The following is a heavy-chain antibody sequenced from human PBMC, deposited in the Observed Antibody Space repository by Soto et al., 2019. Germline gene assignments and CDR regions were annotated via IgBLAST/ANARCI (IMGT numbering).Heavy chain of an antibody. CDR2: ISYDGSNK. V-gene: IGHV3-30-3*01. Sequence: ESGGGVVQPGRSLRLSCAASGFTFSSYAMHWVRKAPGKGLDWVAVISYDGSNKYYADSVKGRFTISRDNSKNTLYLQMNSLRAEDTAVYYCARDQSGYYTGIGYYYYGMDVWGQGTTVTVSS. J-gene: IGHJ6*02. D-gene: IGHD3-3*01. CDR3: ARDQSGYYTGIGYYYYGMDV. CDR1: GFTFSSYA.